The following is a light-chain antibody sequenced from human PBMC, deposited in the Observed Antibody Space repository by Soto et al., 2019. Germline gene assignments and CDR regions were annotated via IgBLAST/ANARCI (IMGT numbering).Light chain of an antibody. CDR3: QQLDTDPYT. CDR2: AAS. V-gene: IGKV1-9*01. CDR1: QGIDKF. J-gene: IGKJ2*01. Sequence: IQLTQSPSSLSASVGARVTITCRASQGIDKFLAWYQQKPGKAPKLLIYAASTLETGVPSRFSGNGSGTTFTLTISSLQPEDFATYYCQQLDTDPYTFGQGTKLDI.